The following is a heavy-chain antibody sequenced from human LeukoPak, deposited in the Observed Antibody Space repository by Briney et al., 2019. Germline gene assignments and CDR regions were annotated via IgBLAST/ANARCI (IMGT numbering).Heavy chain of an antibody. Sequence: SVRVSCKASGDFFSNYAFSWVRQAPGQGLEWMGRIIPILGTTNYLQKLQGRVTITADKSTSTAYLKLSSLRPEDTAVYYCARETYHFGSGYDYWGQGTLVTVSS. CDR3: ARETYHFGSGYDY. V-gene: IGHV1-69*04. D-gene: IGHD3-10*01. J-gene: IGHJ4*02. CDR2: IIPILGTT. CDR1: GDFFSNYA.